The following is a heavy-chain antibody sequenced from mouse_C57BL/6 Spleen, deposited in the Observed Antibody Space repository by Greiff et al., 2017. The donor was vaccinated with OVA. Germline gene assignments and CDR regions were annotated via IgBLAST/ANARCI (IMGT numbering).Heavy chain of an antibody. CDR2: SRNKANDYTT. CDR1: GFTFSDFY. V-gene: IGHV7-1*01. J-gene: IGHJ4*01. CDR3: ARDAGYMGMDY. D-gene: IGHD1-1*02. Sequence: DVQLQESGGGLVQSGRSLRLSCATSGFTFSDFYMEWVRQAPGKGLEWIAASRNKANDYTTEYSASVKGRFIVSRDTSQSILYLQLNALRAEDTAIYYCARDAGYMGMDYWGQGTSVTVSS.